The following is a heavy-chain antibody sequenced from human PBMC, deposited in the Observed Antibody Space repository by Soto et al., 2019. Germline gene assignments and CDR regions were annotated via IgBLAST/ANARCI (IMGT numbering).Heavy chain of an antibody. Sequence: QVQLQESGPGLVKSSETLSLTCTVSGGSVNNYYWSWIRLPPGKGLEWIGYIHSTGTTNYNPSLKSRIIISVDTSKDQRSLKVNSVTASDTAVYYCARHSYGGLDYWGQGTLVTVSS. CDR1: GGSVNNYY. CDR3: ARHSYGGLDY. J-gene: IGHJ4*02. CDR2: IHSTGTT. D-gene: IGHD4-17*01. V-gene: IGHV4-59*08.